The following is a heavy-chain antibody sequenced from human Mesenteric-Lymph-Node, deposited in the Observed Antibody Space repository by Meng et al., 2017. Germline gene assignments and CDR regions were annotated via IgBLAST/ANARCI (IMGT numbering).Heavy chain of an antibody. CDR3: ARVSSGWDYFDY. Sequence: QAQLPEPGPRLVNRSQTLSLTCTVSGGSVRSGGYYWTWIRQHPGKGLEWFGHIYYSGSTFYNPSLKRRVIISIDTSKNQFSLNLRSVTAADTAVYYCARVSSGWDYFDYWGQGTLVTVSS. J-gene: IGHJ4*02. CDR2: IYYSGST. CDR1: GGSVRSGGYY. V-gene: IGHV4-31*03. D-gene: IGHD6-19*01.